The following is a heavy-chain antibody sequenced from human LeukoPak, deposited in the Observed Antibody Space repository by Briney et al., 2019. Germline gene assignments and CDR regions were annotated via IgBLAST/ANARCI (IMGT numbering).Heavy chain of an antibody. CDR2: IYHSGST. V-gene: IGHV4-38-2*01. D-gene: IGHD4-23*01. J-gene: IGHJ4*02. Sequence: SETLSLTXAVSGYSISSGYYWGWIRQPPGKGLEWIGSIYHSGSTYYNPSLKSRVTISVDTSKNQFSLKLSSVTAADTAVYYCTRHGSLYGSNYFDYWGQGTLVTVSS. CDR1: GYSISSGYY. CDR3: TRHGSLYGSNYFDY.